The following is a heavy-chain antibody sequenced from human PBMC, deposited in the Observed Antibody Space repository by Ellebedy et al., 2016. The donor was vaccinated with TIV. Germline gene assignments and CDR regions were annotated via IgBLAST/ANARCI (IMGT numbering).Heavy chain of an antibody. CDR1: GFTFSSYD. CDR3: ARDPPYSSSWSFDY. D-gene: IGHD6-13*01. J-gene: IGHJ4*02. CDR2: IGTAGDT. V-gene: IGHV3-13*01. Sequence: GESLKISXAASGFTFSSYDMHWVRQATGKGLEWVSAIGTAGDTYYPGSVKGRFTISRENAKNSLYLQMNSLRAGDTAVYYCARDPPYSSSWSFDYWGQGTLVTVSS.